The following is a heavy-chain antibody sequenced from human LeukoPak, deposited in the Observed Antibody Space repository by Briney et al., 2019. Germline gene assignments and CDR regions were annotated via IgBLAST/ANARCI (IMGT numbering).Heavy chain of an antibody. Sequence: GGYLSCTGAASGFTFSNNYLNWVRRAAGKGLEWVALIYSAGVTYYADSVKGRFTISRDNSKNTLHLQMNSLRAEDTAVYYCVANSGELGLWGQGTLVTVSS. V-gene: IGHV3-53*01. CDR1: GFTFSNNY. D-gene: IGHD2-21*01. CDR2: IYSAGVT. CDR3: VANSGELGL. J-gene: IGHJ4*02.